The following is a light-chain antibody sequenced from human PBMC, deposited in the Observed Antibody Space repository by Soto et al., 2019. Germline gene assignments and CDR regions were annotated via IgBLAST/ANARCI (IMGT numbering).Light chain of an antibody. CDR2: GAS. CDR3: QQYGSSPPIT. Sequence: EFVLTQSPGTLSLSPGERATLSCRAIQSVSNNYLAWYQQKPGQAPRLLIYGASNRATGIPDRFSGSGSGTDFTLTISRLEPEDFAVYYCQQYGSSPPITFGQGTRLEIK. J-gene: IGKJ5*01. CDR1: QSVSNNY. V-gene: IGKV3-20*01.